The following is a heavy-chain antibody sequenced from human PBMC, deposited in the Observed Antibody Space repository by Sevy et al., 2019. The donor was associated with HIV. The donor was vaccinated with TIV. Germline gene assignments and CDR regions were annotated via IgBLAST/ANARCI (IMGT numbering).Heavy chain of an antibody. D-gene: IGHD3-16*01. CDR1: GFTFSSYS. CDR3: ARGRGDGAFDI. V-gene: IGHV3-21*01. CDR2: ISSSSSYI. J-gene: IGHJ3*02. Sequence: GGSLRLSCAASGFTFSSYSMNWVHQAPGKGLEWVSSISSSSSYIYYADSVKGRFTISRDNAKNSLYLQMNSLRAEDTAVYYCARGRGDGAFDIWGQGTMVTVSS.